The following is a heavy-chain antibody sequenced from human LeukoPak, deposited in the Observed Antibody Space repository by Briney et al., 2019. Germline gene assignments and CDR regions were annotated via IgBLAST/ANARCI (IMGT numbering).Heavy chain of an antibody. CDR3: ARAAQQQLWYYYYYMDV. Sequence: GASVKVSCKASGYTFTGYYMHWVRQAPGQGLEWMGWINPNSGGTNYAQKFQGRVTMTRDTSISTAYMELSSLRSEDTAVYYCARAAQQQLWYYYYYMDVWGKGTTVTISS. V-gene: IGHV1-2*02. J-gene: IGHJ6*03. D-gene: IGHD6-13*01. CDR1: GYTFTGYY. CDR2: INPNSGGT.